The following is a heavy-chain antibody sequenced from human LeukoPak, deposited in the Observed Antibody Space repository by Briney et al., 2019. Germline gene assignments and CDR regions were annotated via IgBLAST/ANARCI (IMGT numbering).Heavy chain of an antibody. CDR1: GFTFSSYS. J-gene: IGHJ5*02. D-gene: IGHD6-19*01. CDR2: ISGSGGST. V-gene: IGHV3-23*01. CDR3: AKDRRIAVAGTGGSFDP. Sequence: PGGSLRLSCTASGFTFSSYSMNWVRQAPGKGLEWVSAISGSGGSTYYADSVKGRFTISRDNSKNTLYLQMNSLRAEDTAVYYCAKDRRIAVAGTGGSFDPWGQGTLVTVSS.